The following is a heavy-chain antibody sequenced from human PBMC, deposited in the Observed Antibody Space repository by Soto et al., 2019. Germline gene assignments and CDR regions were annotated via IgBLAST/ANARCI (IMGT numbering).Heavy chain of an antibody. CDR3: ARDGYSYGRYYYYGMDV. Sequence: ASVKVSCKASGYTFTGYYMHWVRQAPGQGLEWMGWINPNSGGTNYAQKFQGWVTMTRDTSISTAYMELSRLRSDDTAVYYCARDGYSYGRYYYYGMDVWGQGTTVTVSS. J-gene: IGHJ6*02. CDR1: GYTFTGYY. D-gene: IGHD5-18*01. V-gene: IGHV1-2*04. CDR2: INPNSGGT.